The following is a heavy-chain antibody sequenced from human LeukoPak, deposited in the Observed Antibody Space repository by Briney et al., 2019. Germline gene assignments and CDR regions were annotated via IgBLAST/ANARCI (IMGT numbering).Heavy chain of an antibody. CDR2: LKQDGSET. V-gene: IGHV3-7*01. Sequence: GGSLRLSCAASGFTFSSYAMSWVRQAPGQGLEWVANLKQDGSETDSADSMKGRFTIFRDNTKNSVYLQVNGLTPEDTAVYYCARIGYRSSSFDYWGQGTLVTVSS. J-gene: IGHJ4*02. D-gene: IGHD2-2*03. CDR1: GFTFSSYA. CDR3: ARIGYRSSSFDY.